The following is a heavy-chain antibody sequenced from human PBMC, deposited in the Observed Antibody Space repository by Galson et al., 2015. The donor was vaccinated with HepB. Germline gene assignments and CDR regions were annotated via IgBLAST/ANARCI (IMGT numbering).Heavy chain of an antibody. J-gene: IGHJ4*02. Sequence: SLRLSCAASGFTFSSYSMNWVRQAPGKGLEWVSSISSSSSYTYYADSVKGRFTISRDNAKNSLYLQMNSLRAEDTAVYYCAREYSSSWSTSPLDYWGQGTLVTVSS. D-gene: IGHD6-13*01. CDR3: AREYSSSWSTSPLDY. CDR1: GFTFSSYS. CDR2: ISSSSSYT. V-gene: IGHV3-21*01.